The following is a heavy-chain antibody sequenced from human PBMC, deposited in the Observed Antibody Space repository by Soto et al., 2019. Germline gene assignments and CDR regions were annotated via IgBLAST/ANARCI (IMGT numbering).Heavy chain of an antibody. CDR2: ISSDGSNK. CDR1: GFTFSRYA. D-gene: IGHD3-3*01. Sequence: GGSLRLSCAASGFTFSRYAIHWVRQAPGKGLEWVAVISSDGSNKYYVDSVKGRFTISRENSRNTLYLQMNSLRDEDAAMYYCARSRSGAVADSFDFWGQGTLVTVSS. J-gene: IGHJ4*02. V-gene: IGHV3-30*04. CDR3: ARSRSGAVADSFDF.